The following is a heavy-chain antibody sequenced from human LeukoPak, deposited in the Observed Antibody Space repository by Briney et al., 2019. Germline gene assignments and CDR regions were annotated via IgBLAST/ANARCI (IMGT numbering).Heavy chain of an antibody. Sequence: ASVKVSCKASGYTFTGYYMHWVRQAPGQGLEWMGWINPNSGGTNYAQKFQGRVTMTRDTSIGTAYMELSRLRSDDTAVYYCARDLTVVVPAAIGYWGQGTLVTVSS. V-gene: IGHV1-2*02. CDR1: GYTFTGYY. J-gene: IGHJ4*02. CDR3: ARDLTVVVPAAIGY. D-gene: IGHD2-2*01. CDR2: INPNSGGT.